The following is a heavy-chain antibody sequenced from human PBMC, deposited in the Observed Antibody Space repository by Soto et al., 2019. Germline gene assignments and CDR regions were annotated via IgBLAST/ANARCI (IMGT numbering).Heavy chain of an antibody. V-gene: IGHV3-30-3*01. CDR3: AIYSASTLCSADPPFDY. CDR2: ISYDGTIK. J-gene: IGHJ4*02. Sequence: QVQLVESGGGVLQPGRSLRLSCAASGFIFSSYAMHWVRKAPGKGLEWVADISYDGTIKYYADSVKGRFTISSDNSKNALYLQINSLRIQATAVYYCAIYSASTLCSADPPFDYWGQGTLVTVSS. D-gene: IGHD2-2*01. CDR1: GFIFSSYA.